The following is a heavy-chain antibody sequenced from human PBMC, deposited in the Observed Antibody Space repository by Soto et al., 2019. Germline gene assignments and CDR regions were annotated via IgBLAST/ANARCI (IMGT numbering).Heavy chain of an antibody. D-gene: IGHD2-15*01. CDR2: ISSSSSTI. V-gene: IGHV3-48*02. CDR1: GLTFSSYS. CDR3: ARDGLGYCSGGSCYTYYYYGMDV. Sequence: GGSLRLSCAASGLTFSSYSMNWVRQAPGKGLEWVSYISSSSSTIYYADSVKGRFTISRDNAKNSLYLQMNSLRDEDTAVYYCARDGLGYCSGGSCYTYYYYGMDVWGQGTTVTVSS. J-gene: IGHJ6*02.